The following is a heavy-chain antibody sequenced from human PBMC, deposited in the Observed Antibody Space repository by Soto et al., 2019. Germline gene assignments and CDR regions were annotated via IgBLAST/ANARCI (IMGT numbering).Heavy chain of an antibody. CDR1: GGSISGGGFS. D-gene: IGHD3-10*01. CDR3: ARLQFGEGFDY. J-gene: IGHJ4*02. Sequence: PSETLSLTCAVSGGSISGGGFSWSWIRQPPGKGLEWIGYILHTEGTQYNPSLKSRVSMSVDKSKNQFSLHLTSVTAADTAVYYCARLQFGEGFDYWGQGALVTVSS. CDR2: ILHTEGT. V-gene: IGHV4-30-2*01.